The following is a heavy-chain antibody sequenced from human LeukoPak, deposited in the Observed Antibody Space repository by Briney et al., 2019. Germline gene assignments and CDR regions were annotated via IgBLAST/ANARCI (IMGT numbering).Heavy chain of an antibody. CDR1: GFTFSSYG. Sequence: GGTLRLSCAASGFTFSSYGMSWVRQAPGKGLEWVSAISGGGGTTYYADSVKGRFTISRDNAKNSLYLQMNSLRAEDTAVYYCAELGITMIGGVWGKGTTVTISS. CDR3: AELGITMIGGV. CDR2: ISGGGGTT. D-gene: IGHD3-10*02. J-gene: IGHJ6*04. V-gene: IGHV3-23*01.